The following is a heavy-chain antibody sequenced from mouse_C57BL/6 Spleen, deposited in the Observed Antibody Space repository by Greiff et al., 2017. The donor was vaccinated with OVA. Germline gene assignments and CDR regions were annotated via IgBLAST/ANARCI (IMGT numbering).Heavy chain of an antibody. D-gene: IGHD2-4*01. CDR2: IWSDGST. J-gene: IGHJ4*01. V-gene: IGHV2-6*03. Sequence: QVQLQQSGPGLVAPSQSLSITCTVSGFSLTSYGVHWVRQPPGKGLEWLVVIWSDGSTTYNSALKSRLSISKDNSKSQVFLKMNSLQTDDTAMYYCARLSGDYDRSYYAMDYWGQGTSVTVSS. CDR3: ARLSGDYDRSYYAMDY. CDR1: GFSLTSYG.